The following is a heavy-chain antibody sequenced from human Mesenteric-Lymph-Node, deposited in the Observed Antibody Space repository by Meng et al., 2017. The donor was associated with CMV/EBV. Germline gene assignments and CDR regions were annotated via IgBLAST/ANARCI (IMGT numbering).Heavy chain of an antibody. V-gene: IGHV3-23*01. D-gene: IGHD3-16*01. CDR3: AREVWDDWHYSGMDV. Sequence: GGSLRLSCVASGFTFRSYALTWVRQAPGKGLDWVSGISGTGGRTYYADSVKGRFTISRDNSKNTVYLQMNSLRAEDTAVYYCAREVWDDWHYSGMDVWGQGTTVTVSS. CDR1: GFTFRSYA. CDR2: ISGTGGRT. J-gene: IGHJ6*02.